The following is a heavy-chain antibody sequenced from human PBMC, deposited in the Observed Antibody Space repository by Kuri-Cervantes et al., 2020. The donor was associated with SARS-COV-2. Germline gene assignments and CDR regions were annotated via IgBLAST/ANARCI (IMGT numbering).Heavy chain of an antibody. D-gene: IGHD4-11*01. Sequence: GGSLRLPFAASGFTFSSYGMHWVRQAPGKGLEWVAFIRYDGSNKYYADSVKGRFTISRDNSKNTLYLQMNSLRAEDTAVYYCAKDLLGGLHPFDYWGQGTLVTVFS. CDR2: IRYDGSNK. CDR3: AKDLLGGLHPFDY. CDR1: GFTFSSYG. J-gene: IGHJ4*02. V-gene: IGHV3-30*02.